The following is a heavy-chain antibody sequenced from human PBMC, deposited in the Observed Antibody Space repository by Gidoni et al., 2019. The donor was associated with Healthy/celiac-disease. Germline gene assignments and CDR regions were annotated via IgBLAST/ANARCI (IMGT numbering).Heavy chain of an antibody. Sequence: QVQLVQSGAGVKKPGAAVKVSCKASGYPFTCYCSSWVRQAPGQGLEWMGLISAYNGNTNYAQKLQGRVTMTTDTSTSTAYMELRSLRSDDTAVYYCARDMSSGYDWAFDIWGQGTMVTVSS. CDR3: ARDMSSGYDWAFDI. D-gene: IGHD5-12*01. CDR2: ISAYNGNT. V-gene: IGHV1-18*01. CDR1: GYPFTCYC. J-gene: IGHJ3*02.